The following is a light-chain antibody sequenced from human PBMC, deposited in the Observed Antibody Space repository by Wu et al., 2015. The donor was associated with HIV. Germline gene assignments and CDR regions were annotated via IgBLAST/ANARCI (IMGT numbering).Light chain of an antibody. CDR1: QSVRSN. Sequence: EIVMTQSPATLSVSPGDRATLFCRASQSVRSNLAWYQQKPGQAPRLLIYGASTRATGIPARFSGSGSGTEFTLTINSMQSEDFAVYYCQQYNNWPPLTFGGGTKVEIK. J-gene: IGKJ4*01. CDR3: QQYNNWPPLT. V-gene: IGKV3-15*01. CDR2: GAS.